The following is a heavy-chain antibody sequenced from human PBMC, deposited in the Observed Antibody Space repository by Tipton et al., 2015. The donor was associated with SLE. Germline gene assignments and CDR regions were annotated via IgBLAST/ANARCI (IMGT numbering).Heavy chain of an antibody. V-gene: IGHV3-30*04. CDR2: ISYDGSNK. CDR1: GFTFSSYA. CDR3: AKGTRGMAHLYMDV. D-gene: IGHD3-10*01. J-gene: IGHJ6*03. Sequence: SLRLSCAASGFTFSSYAMHWVRQAPGKGLEWVAVISYDGSNKYYADSVKGRFTISRDNSKNTMCLQMNSLRAEDTAVHYCAKGTRGMAHLYMDVWGKGTTVTVSS.